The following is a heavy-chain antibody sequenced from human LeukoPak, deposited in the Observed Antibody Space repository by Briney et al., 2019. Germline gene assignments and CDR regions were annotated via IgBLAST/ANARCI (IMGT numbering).Heavy chain of an antibody. CDR3: AKNSNYALDAFDI. Sequence: GGPLRLSCAASGFTFHTYAMTWVRQAPGKGLEWGSTVTDSGRSKYYAGSVEGRFSISRDNSKNALDLQMHSLRAEDTAVYFCAKNSNYALDAFDIWGQGTRVTVSP. V-gene: IGHV3-23*01. J-gene: IGHJ3*02. CDR2: VTDSGRSK. D-gene: IGHD1-7*01. CDR1: GFTFHTYA.